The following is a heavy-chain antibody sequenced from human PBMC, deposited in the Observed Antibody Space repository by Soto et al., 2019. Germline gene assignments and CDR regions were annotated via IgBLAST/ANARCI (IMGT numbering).Heavy chain of an antibody. CDR3: ARHNAERRWLQGMDV. CDR1: GFTFSSYG. V-gene: IGHV3-33*01. Sequence: GGSLRLSCAASGFTFSSYGMHWVRQAPGKGLEWVAVIWYDGSNKYYADSVKGRFTISRDNSKNTLYLQMNSLRAEDTAVYYCARHNAERRWLQGMDVWGQGTTVTVSS. J-gene: IGHJ6*02. D-gene: IGHD5-12*01. CDR2: IWYDGSNK.